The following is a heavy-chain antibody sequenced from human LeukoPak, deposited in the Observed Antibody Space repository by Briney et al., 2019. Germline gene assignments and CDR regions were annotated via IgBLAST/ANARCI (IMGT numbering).Heavy chain of an antibody. CDR3: ARPKHGDYDWYFDL. D-gene: IGHD4-17*01. CDR2: IYHSGST. V-gene: IGHV4-59*08. Sequence: PSETLSLTCTVSGGSISSYYWSWIRQPPGKGLEWIGYIYHSGSTYYNPSLKSRVTISVDRPKNQFSLKLSSVTAADTAVYYCARPKHGDYDWYFDLWGRGTLVTVSS. J-gene: IGHJ2*01. CDR1: GGSISSYY.